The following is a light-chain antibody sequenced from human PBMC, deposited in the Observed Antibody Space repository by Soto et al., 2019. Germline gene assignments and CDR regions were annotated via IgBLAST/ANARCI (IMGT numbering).Light chain of an antibody. J-gene: IGKJ3*01. V-gene: IGKV3-20*01. CDR3: QQYGRSPGLFT. CDR1: QSVSSTD. Sequence: EIVLTQSPGTLSLSPGERATLSCGASQSVSSTDLAWYQQKPGQAPRLLIYDASNRATGIPDRFSGSGSGTDVTLTIRRLAPEDFAVYYCQQYGRSPGLFTFGPGTKVDIK. CDR2: DAS.